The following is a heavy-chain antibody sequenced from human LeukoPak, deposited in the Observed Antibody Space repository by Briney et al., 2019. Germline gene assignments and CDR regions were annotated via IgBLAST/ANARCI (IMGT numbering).Heavy chain of an antibody. CDR2: MNPNSGNT. CDR1: GYTFTSYD. V-gene: IGHV1-8*03. J-gene: IGHJ6*03. CDR3: ARGDVVVPAAHRNYYYYYYMDV. D-gene: IGHD2-2*01. Sequence: ASVKVSCKASGYTFTSYDISWVRQATGQGLEWMGWMNPNSGNTGYAQKFQGRVTITRNTSISTAYMELSSLRSEDTAVYYCARGDVVVPAAHRNYYYYYYMDVWGKGTTVTVSS.